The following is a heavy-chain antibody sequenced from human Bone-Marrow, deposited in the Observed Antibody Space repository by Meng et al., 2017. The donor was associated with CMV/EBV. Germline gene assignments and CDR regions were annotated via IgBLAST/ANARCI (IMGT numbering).Heavy chain of an antibody. Sequence: GGSLRLSCAASGFTVSSNYMSWVRQAPGKGLEWVSVIYSGGSTYYADSVKGRFTISRDNSKNTLDLQMNSLRDEDTAVYYCARGGGYYAIDYWGQGTLVTVSS. V-gene: IGHV3-53*05. CDR3: ARGGGYYAIDY. CDR2: IYSGGST. J-gene: IGHJ4*02. D-gene: IGHD3-22*01. CDR1: GFTVSSNY.